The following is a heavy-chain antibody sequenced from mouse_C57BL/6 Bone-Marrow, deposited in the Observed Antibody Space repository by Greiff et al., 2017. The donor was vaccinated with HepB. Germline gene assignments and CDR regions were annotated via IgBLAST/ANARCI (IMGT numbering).Heavy chain of an antibody. Sequence: QVQLQQSGAELVKPGASVKLSCKASGYTFTSYWMHWVKQRPGQGLEWIGMIHPNSGSTNYNKKFKSKATLTVDKSSSTAYMQLSSLTSEDAAVYYCARYYGSSYRFAYWGQGTLVTVSA. J-gene: IGHJ3*01. CDR1: GYTFTSYW. D-gene: IGHD1-1*01. V-gene: IGHV1-64*01. CDR3: ARYYGSSYRFAY. CDR2: IHPNSGST.